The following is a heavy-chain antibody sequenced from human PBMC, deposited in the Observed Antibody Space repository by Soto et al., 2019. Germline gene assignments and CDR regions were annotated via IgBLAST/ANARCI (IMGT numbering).Heavy chain of an antibody. Sequence: QVQLVQSGAEVKKPGASVKVSCKASGYTFTSYAMHWVRQAPGQRLEWMGWINAGNGNTKYSQKFQGRVTITRDTSASTAYMELSSLRSEDTAVYYCARGLSGDLRKVWLSWFDPWGQGTLVTVSS. CDR3: ARGLSGDLRKVWLSWFDP. J-gene: IGHJ5*02. CDR2: INAGNGNT. CDR1: GYTFTSYA. D-gene: IGHD3-10*01. V-gene: IGHV1-3*01.